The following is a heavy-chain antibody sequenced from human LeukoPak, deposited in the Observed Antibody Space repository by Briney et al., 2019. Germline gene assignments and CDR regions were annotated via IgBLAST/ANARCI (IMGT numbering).Heavy chain of an antibody. Sequence: GGSLRLSCAASGFTFSNVWMSWVRQASGKGLEWVGRIRSKIDGETTDYAAPVKGGFTISRDDSKNTLYLQMNSLKTEDTAVYYCTTERNYYFDYWGQGTLVTVSS. CDR3: TTERNYYFDY. V-gene: IGHV3-15*01. J-gene: IGHJ4*02. CDR2: IRSKIDGETT. CDR1: GFTFSNVW.